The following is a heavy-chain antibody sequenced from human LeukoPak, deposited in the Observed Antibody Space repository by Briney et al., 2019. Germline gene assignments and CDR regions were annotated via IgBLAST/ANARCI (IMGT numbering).Heavy chain of an antibody. CDR2: IYYSGST. D-gene: IGHD3-22*01. CDR3: ARSMIVGLDAFDI. V-gene: IGHV4-59*12. Sequence: PSETLSLTCTVSGGSISSYYWSWIRQPPGKGLEWVGYIYYSGSTNYNPSLKSRVTISVDTSKNQLSLKLSSVTAADTAVYYCARSMIVGLDAFDIWGQGTMVTVSS. CDR1: GGSISSYY. J-gene: IGHJ3*02.